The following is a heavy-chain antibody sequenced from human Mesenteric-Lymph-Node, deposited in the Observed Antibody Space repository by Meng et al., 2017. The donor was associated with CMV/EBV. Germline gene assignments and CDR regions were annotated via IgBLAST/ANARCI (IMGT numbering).Heavy chain of an antibody. CDR3: ARGTGRSYYFDY. CDR2: IYHSGST. CDR1: GFSFSAYS. V-gene: IGHV4-38-2*01. J-gene: IGHJ4*02. Sequence: ESLKISCAASGFSFSAYSMNWVRQAPGKGLEWIGSIYHSGSTYYNPSLKSRVTISVDTSKNQFSLKLSSVTAADTAVYYCARGTGRSYYFDYWGQGTLVTVSS. D-gene: IGHD3/OR15-3a*01.